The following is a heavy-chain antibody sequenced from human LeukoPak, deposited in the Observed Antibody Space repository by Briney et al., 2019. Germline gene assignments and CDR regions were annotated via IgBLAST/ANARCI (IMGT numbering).Heavy chain of an antibody. CDR2: ISGDGAST. CDR3: TKEDYGDSLRHY. J-gene: IGHJ4*02. D-gene: IGHD4-17*01. V-gene: IGHV3-43*02. CDR1: GFTFEDYA. Sequence: GGSLRLSCAASGFTFEDYAMHWVRQVPGKRLQWVSLISGDGASTYYEDSVRGRFTVYRDNRKNSLYLQMNRLRTDDTAFYYCTKEDYGDSLRHYWGQGTLVTVSS.